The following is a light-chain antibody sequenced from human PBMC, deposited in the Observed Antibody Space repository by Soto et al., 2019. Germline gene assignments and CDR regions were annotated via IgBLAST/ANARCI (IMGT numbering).Light chain of an antibody. V-gene: IGKV3-20*01. J-gene: IGKJ2*01. CDR1: QSVSSSF. CDR2: GAS. Sequence: DIVLTQSPATLSXSPGXXATLSCMASQSVSSSFIAWYQHKPGQAPRLLIYGASSRATGIPDRFSGSGSGTDFTLTISRLEPEDFAVYFCQQYGSSPPHTFGQGTKVDIK. CDR3: QQYGSSPPHT.